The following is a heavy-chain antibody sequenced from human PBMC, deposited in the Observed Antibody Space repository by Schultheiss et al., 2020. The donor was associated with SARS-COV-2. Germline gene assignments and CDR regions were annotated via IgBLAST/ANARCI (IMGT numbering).Heavy chain of an antibody. CDR2: ISGSGGST. D-gene: IGHD3-22*01. Sequence: GESLKISCAASGFTFDDYAMHWVRQAPGKGLEWVSAISGSGGSTYYADSVKGRFTISRDNSKNTLHLQMNSLRAEDTAVYYCAKGRYYDSSGYFGYFDYWGQGTLVTVSS. V-gene: IGHV3-23*01. J-gene: IGHJ4*02. CDR1: GFTFDDYA. CDR3: AKGRYYDSSGYFGYFDY.